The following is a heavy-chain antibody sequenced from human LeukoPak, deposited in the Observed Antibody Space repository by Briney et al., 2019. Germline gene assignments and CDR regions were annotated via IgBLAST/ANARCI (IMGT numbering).Heavy chain of an antibody. Sequence: SETLSLTCAVSGDSISSIAYYWGWIRQPPGRGLEWIGNIYYSGSTNYNPSLKSRVTIALDKSKNQVSLKLTSVTAADTAEYYCARGRKYTSGYRVTELGSGYSDYWGQGTLVTVSS. D-gene: IGHD5-18*01. CDR2: IYYSGST. V-gene: IGHV4-39*07. CDR3: ARGRKYTSGYRVTELGSGYSDY. J-gene: IGHJ4*02. CDR1: GDSISSIAYY.